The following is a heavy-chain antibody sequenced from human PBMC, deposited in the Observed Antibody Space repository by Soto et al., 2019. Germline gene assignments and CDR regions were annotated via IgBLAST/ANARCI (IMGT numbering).Heavy chain of an antibody. V-gene: IGHV3-30-3*01. Sequence: GGSLRLSCAASGFTFSSYAMHWVRQAPGKGLEWVADISYDGSNKYYADSEKGRFIISRDNSKNTLYLQMNRLTAEDTAVYYCARDPEYGVLTGEYSLAAIGLFDYWGQGTLVTVSS. CDR2: ISYDGSNK. J-gene: IGHJ4*02. CDR1: GFTFSSYA. CDR3: ARDPEYGVLTGEYSLAAIGLFDY. D-gene: IGHD3-9*01.